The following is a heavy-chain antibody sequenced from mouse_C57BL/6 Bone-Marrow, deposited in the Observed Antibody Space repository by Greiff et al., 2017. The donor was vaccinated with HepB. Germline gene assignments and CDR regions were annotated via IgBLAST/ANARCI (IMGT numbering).Heavy chain of an antibody. J-gene: IGHJ2*01. CDR1: GFNIKDDY. V-gene: IGHV14-4*01. CDR2: IDPENGDT. CDR3: TRRTAQAT. D-gene: IGHD3-2*02. Sequence: EVKLEESGAELVRPGASVKLSCTASGFNIKDDYMHWVKQRPEQGLEWIGWIDPENGDTEYASKFQGKATITADTSSNTAYLQLSSLTSEDTAVYYCTRRTAQATWGQGTTLTVSS.